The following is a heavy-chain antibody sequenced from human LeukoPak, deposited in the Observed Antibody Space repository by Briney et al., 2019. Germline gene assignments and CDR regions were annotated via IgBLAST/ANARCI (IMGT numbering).Heavy chain of an antibody. CDR2: IYHTGST. J-gene: IGHJ4*02. D-gene: IGHD3-16*01. V-gene: IGHV4-4*02. CDR3: ARKDFGGARAVDY. CDR1: GGSISSSNW. Sequence: SGTLSLTCAVSGGSISSSNWWSWVRQPPGKGLEWIGEIYHTGSTNYNPSLKSRVTISVDKSKNQFSLKLSSVTAADTAVYYCARKDFGGARAVDYWGQGTLVTVSS.